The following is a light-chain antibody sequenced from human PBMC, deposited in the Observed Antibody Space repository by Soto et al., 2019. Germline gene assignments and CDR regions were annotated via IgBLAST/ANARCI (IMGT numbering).Light chain of an antibody. CDR1: ETVTDRQ. CDR3: QQYGSCPWT. Sequence: IVLTQSPATLSLSPGERATLSCRSSETVTDRQLACYQQKPGQAPRLLFFAVSSRAAGIPGRFSGSGSVTEFTLTISRLEPEDFGMYYCQQYGSCPWTFALGTKVEVK. J-gene: IGKJ1*01. V-gene: IGKV3-20*01. CDR2: AVS.